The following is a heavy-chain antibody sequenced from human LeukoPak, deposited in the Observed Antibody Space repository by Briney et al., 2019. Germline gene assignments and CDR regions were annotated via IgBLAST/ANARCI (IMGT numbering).Heavy chain of an antibody. D-gene: IGHD5-24*01. V-gene: IGHV3-33*06. J-gene: IGHJ4*02. CDR2: IWYDGSNK. CDR1: GFTFSSYG. Sequence: GGSLRLSCAASGFTFSSYGMHWVRQAPGKGLEWVAVIWYDGSNKYYADSVKGRFTITRDNSKNTLYLQMNMVRAEDTAVYNSAKRDGYSRFGYWGQGTLVTVSS. CDR3: AKRDGYSRFGY.